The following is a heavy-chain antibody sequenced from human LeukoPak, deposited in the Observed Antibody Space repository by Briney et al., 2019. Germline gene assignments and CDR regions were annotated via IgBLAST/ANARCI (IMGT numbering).Heavy chain of an antibody. J-gene: IGHJ4*02. CDR3: AGGVAVAGIGPLDF. Sequence: PGGSLRLSCAASGFTVSSNSMGWVRQAPGKGLEWVSVIYSGGSTYYADSVKGRFTISRDNSKNTLYLQMNSLRAEDTAVYYCAGGVAVAGIGPLDFWGQGTLVTVSS. D-gene: IGHD6-19*01. V-gene: IGHV3-66*01. CDR2: IYSGGST. CDR1: GFTVSSNS.